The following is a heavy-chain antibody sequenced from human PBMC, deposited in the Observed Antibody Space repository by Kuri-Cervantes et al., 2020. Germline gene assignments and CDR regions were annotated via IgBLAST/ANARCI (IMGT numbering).Heavy chain of an antibody. J-gene: IGHJ4*02. V-gene: IGHV4-59*12. Sequence: SETLSLTCSVSGGSLDYYYWSWIRQPPGKGLEWIGYVYYTGDTYYNPSLKSRVTMSVDTSKNQFSLKLSSLTAADTAVYYCARGRRAMVRGVIGYWGQGTLVTVSS. CDR1: GGSLDYYY. D-gene: IGHD3-10*01. CDR3: ARGRRAMVRGVIGY. CDR2: VYYTGDT.